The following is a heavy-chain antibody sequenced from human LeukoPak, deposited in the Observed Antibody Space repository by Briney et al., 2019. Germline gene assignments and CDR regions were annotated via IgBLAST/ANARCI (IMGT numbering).Heavy chain of an antibody. CDR1: GGSISSYY. V-gene: IGHV4-59*01. Sequence: SEALSLTCPVSGGSISSYYWSWIRQPPGKGLEWIGYIYYSGSTNYNPSLKSRVTISVDTSKNQFSLKLSSVTAADTAVYYCARLSEYGMDVWGQGTTVTVSS. CDR2: IYYSGST. J-gene: IGHJ6*02. D-gene: IGHD3-16*02. CDR3: ARLSEYGMDV.